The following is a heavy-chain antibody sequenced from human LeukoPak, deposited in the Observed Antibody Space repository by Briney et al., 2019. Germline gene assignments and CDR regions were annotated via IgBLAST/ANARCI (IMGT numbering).Heavy chain of an antibody. CDR3: ARDGHYGSGSLDY. CDR1: GGSISSGDYY. CDR2: IYYSGST. J-gene: IGHJ4*02. D-gene: IGHD3-10*01. V-gene: IGHV4-30-4*01. Sequence: PSQTLSLTCTVSGGSISSGDYYWSWIRQPPGKGLEWIGYIYYSGSTYYNPSLKSRVTISVDTSKNQFSLKLSSVTAADTAVYYCARDGHYGSGSLDYWGQGTLVTVSS.